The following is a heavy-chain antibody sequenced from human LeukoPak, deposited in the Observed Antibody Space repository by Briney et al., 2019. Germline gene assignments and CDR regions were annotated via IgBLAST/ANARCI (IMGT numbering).Heavy chain of an antibody. CDR3: AKVQVVEEWRYYYYYMDV. Sequence: PGGSLRLSCAASGFTFSSYGMHWVRQAPGKGLEWVAFIRYDGSNKYYADSVKGRFTISRDNSKNTLYLQMNSLRAEDTAVYYCAKVQVVEEWRYYYYYMDVWGKGTTVTVSS. CDR2: IRYDGSNK. J-gene: IGHJ6*03. V-gene: IGHV3-30*02. CDR1: GFTFSSYG. D-gene: IGHD2-15*01.